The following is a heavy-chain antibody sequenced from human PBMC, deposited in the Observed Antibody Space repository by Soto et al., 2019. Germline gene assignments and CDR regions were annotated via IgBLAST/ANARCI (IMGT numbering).Heavy chain of an antibody. Sequence: GGSLRLSCAVSGFTVSEAWMSWVRQAPGKGLEWVGRIKSKTSGGTTDYAAPVKGRFTISRDGSKNTLNLQMNSLKTEDTAVYYCTTDPGGGISARDVPDYWGQGTLVTVSS. V-gene: IGHV3-15*01. CDR1: GFTVSEAW. D-gene: IGHD6-6*01. J-gene: IGHJ4*02. CDR3: TTDPGGGISARDVPDY. CDR2: IKSKTSGGTT.